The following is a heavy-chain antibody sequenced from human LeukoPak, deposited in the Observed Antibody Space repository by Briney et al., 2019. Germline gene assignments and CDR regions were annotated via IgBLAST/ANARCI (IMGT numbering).Heavy chain of an antibody. CDR2: IKQDGSEK. CDR3: ARAKLGLPLDY. CDR1: GFSFNSYY. J-gene: IGHJ4*02. Sequence: GGSLRLSCAASGFSFNSYYMTWVRQAPGKGLEWVANIKQDGSEKYYVDSVKGRFTISRDNAKNSLYLQMNSLRAEDTAVYYCARAKLGLPLDYWGQGTLVTVSS. V-gene: IGHV3-7*05. D-gene: IGHD5-12*01.